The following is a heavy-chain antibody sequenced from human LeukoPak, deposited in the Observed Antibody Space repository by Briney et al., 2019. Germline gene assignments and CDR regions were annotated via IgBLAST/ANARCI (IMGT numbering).Heavy chain of an antibody. J-gene: IGHJ4*02. Sequence: GGSLRLSCAASGFTFSSYAMSWVRQAPGKGLEWVSAISGSGGSTYYADSVKGRFTISRDNSKNTLYLQMNSLRAEDTAVYYCAKGPQDDFWSGYYILPLGYWGQGTLVTVSS. D-gene: IGHD3-3*01. CDR3: AKGPQDDFWSGYYILPLGY. CDR2: ISGSGGST. CDR1: GFTFSSYA. V-gene: IGHV3-23*01.